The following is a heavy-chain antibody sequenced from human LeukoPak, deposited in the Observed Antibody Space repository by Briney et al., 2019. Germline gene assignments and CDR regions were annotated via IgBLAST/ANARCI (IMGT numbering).Heavy chain of an antibody. D-gene: IGHD6-19*01. CDR1: GFAFSSQA. CDR2: ISDSGSIT. CDR3: AKDSDIAVAGSDDALDV. V-gene: IGHV3-23*01. J-gene: IGHJ3*01. Sequence: SGESLRLSCAASGFAFSSQAMGWVRQAPGKGLEWVSVISDSGSITYYADSVKGRFTISRDNSKNTLFLQMNSLRPEDTAVYYCAKDSDIAVAGSDDALDVWGQGTMVTVSS.